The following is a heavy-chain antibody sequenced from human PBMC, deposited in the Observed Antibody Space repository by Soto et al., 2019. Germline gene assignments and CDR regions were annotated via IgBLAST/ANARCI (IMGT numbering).Heavy chain of an antibody. CDR2: IKQDGSAR. D-gene: IGHD2-15*01. V-gene: IGHV3-7*05. CDR1: GFTFSNYW. J-gene: IGHJ3*02. Sequence: EVQLVESGGGLVQPGGSLRLSCAGSGFTFSNYWMSWVRQTPGKGLEWVANIKQDGSARYHVDSVKGRFTFSRDNAKNSLYLQMNILGAEDTAVYFCARDSGYCRGPDCKGEAFDIWGQGTMVTVSS. CDR3: ARDSGYCRGPDCKGEAFDI.